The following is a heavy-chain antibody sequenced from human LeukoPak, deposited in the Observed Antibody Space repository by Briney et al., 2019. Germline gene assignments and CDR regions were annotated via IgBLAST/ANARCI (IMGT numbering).Heavy chain of an antibody. D-gene: IGHD6-25*01. CDR2: VTGSGSTT. V-gene: IGHV3-23*01. J-gene: IGHJ4*02. Sequence: GGSLRLSCAASGFTFSSYAMSWVRQAPGKGLEWVSAVTGSGSTTYYADSVKGRFTISRDNSKNTLYLQMNSLRAEDTAVYYRTKYQRQFDYWGQGTLVTVSS. CDR3: TKYQRQFDY. CDR1: GFTFSSYA.